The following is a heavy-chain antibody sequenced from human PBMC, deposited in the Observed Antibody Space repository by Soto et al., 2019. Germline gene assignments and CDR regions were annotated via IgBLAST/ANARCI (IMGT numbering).Heavy chain of an antibody. Sequence: PARSLRLSCEAFGFTVSGKKYVAWVRQAPGKGLEWVSALYDLDGTYYADSVKGRFTTSSDSSRTTVYLQMNSLRPDDTAVYSCATWHLQEHAYDIWGQGTMVTVSS. CDR1: GFTVSGKKY. V-gene: IGHV3-53*01. D-gene: IGHD1-26*01. CDR3: ATWHLQEHAYDI. J-gene: IGHJ3*02. CDR2: LYDLDGT.